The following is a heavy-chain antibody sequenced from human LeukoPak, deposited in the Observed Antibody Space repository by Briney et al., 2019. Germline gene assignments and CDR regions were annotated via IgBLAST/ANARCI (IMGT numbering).Heavy chain of an antibody. V-gene: IGHV3-48*03. CDR3: AELGITMIGGV. CDR1: GFTFSSYE. Sequence: PGGSLRLSCASSGFTFSSYEMNWVRQAPGKGLEWVSYISSSGSTIYYADSVKGRFTISRNNAKNSLYLQMNSLRAEDTAVYYCAELGITMIGGVWGKGTTVTISS. CDR2: ISSSGSTI. J-gene: IGHJ6*04. D-gene: IGHD3-10*02.